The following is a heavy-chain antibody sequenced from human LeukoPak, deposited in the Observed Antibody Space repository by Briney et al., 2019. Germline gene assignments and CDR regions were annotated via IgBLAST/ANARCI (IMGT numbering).Heavy chain of an antibody. CDR3: AIGIAAAGVHYFDY. J-gene: IGHJ4*02. Sequence: ASVKVSCKASGYTFTSYGISWVRQAPGQGLEWMGWISAYNGNTNYAQKLQGRVTMTTDTSTSTAYMELRSLRSDDTAVYYCAIGIAAAGVHYFDYWGQGTLVTVSS. V-gene: IGHV1-18*01. CDR1: GYTFTSYG. CDR2: ISAYNGNT. D-gene: IGHD6-13*01.